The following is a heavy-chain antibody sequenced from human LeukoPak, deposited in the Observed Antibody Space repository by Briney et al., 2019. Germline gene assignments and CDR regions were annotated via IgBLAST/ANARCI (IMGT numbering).Heavy chain of an antibody. CDR1: GYIFTNHW. CDR2: ILPRDSDV. V-gene: IGHV5-51*01. D-gene: IGHD3-16*01. Sequence: GESLKISCKASGYIFTNHWIAWVRQTPGKGLECMGIILPRDSDVRYTPAFRGQVIISVDKSINTAFLQWRTLEASDSGMYYCVRRGAGASHYDDTGLPRGAFDVWGQGTMVAVSP. J-gene: IGHJ3*01. CDR3: VRRGAGASHYDDTGLPRGAFDV.